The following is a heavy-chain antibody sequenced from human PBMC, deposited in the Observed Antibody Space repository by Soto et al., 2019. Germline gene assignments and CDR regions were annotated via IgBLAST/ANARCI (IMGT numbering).Heavy chain of an antibody. CDR1: GGSISSSSYY. D-gene: IGHD3-3*01. CDR3: ARVHAHYDFWSGTSNYFDY. Sequence: SETLSLTCTVSGGSISSSSYYWGWIRQPPGKGLEWIGSIYYSGSTYYNPSLKSRVTISVDTSKNQFSLKLSSVTAADTAVYYCARVHAHYDFWSGTSNYFDYWGQGTLVTVSS. V-gene: IGHV4-39*01. J-gene: IGHJ4*02. CDR2: IYYSGST.